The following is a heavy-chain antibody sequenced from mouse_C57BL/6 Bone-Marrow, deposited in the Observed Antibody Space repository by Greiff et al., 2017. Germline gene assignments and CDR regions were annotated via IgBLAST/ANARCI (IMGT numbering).Heavy chain of an antibody. CDR3: VYKRGYSNYWYFDV. D-gene: IGHD2-5*01. CDR1: GYTFTDYY. CDR2: INPNNGGT. Sequence: EVQLQQSGPELVKPGASVKISCKASGYTFTDYYMNWVKQSHGKSLEWIGDINPNNGGTSYNQKFKGKATLTVDKSSSTAYMELRSLTSEDSAVYYCVYKRGYSNYWYFDVWGTGTTVTVSS. J-gene: IGHJ1*03. V-gene: IGHV1-26*01.